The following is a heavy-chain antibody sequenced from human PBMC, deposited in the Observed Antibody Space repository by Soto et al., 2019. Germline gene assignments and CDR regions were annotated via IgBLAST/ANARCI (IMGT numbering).Heavy chain of an antibody. CDR2: INHSGST. V-gene: IGHV4-34*01. CDR3: ASPVHYDILTGYYGEGYYYYGMDV. CDR1: GGSFSGYY. D-gene: IGHD3-9*01. Sequence: PSETLSLTCAVYGGSFSGYYWSWIRQPPGKGLEWIGEINHSGSTNYNPSLKSRVTISVDTSKNQFSLKLSSVTAADTAVYYCASPVHYDILTGYYGEGYYYYGMDVWGQGTTVTVSS. J-gene: IGHJ6*02.